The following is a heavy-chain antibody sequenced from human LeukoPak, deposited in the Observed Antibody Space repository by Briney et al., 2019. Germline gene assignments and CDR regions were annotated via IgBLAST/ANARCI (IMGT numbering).Heavy chain of an antibody. CDR2: ISSSSSYI. CDR3: ARVSEPRITIFGVANPLYGMDV. J-gene: IGHJ6*02. Sequence: GGSLRLSCAASGFTFSSYSMNWVRQAPGKGLEWVSSISSSSSYIYYADSVKGRFTISRDNAKNSLYLQMNSLGAEDTAVYYCARVSEPRITIFGVANPLYGMDVWGQGTTVTVSS. CDR1: GFTFSSYS. V-gene: IGHV3-21*01. D-gene: IGHD3-3*01.